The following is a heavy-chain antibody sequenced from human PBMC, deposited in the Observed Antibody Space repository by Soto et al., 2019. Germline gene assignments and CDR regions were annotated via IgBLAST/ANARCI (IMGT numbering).Heavy chain of an antibody. CDR2: INWNGGST. J-gene: IGHJ3*02. V-gene: IGHV3-20*01. CDR1: GFTFDVYG. Sequence: EVQLVESGGGVVRPGGSLRLSCAASGFTFDVYGMSWVRQAPGKGLEWVSGINWNGGSTGYAESVKGRFAISRDNAKNSLYLQMNSLRAEDTALYHCACSSPMARGRGAFDIWGQGTMVTVSS. D-gene: IGHD3-10*01. CDR3: ACSSPMARGRGAFDI.